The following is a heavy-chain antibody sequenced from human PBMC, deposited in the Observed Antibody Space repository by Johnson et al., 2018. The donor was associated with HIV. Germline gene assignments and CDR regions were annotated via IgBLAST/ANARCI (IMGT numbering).Heavy chain of an antibody. CDR1: GFTFSSYT. V-gene: IGHV3-30*04. CDR3: ARAPEVRGVDAFDV. D-gene: IGHD3-10*01. Sequence: QVQLVESGGGLVQPGGSLRLSCAASGFTFSSYTMHWVRQAPGKGLEWVAVISFDGANTYYADSVKGRFTISRDNSKNTLYLQMNSLRPEDTAVYYCARAPEVRGVDAFDVWGQGTMVTVSS. CDR2: ISFDGANT. J-gene: IGHJ3*01.